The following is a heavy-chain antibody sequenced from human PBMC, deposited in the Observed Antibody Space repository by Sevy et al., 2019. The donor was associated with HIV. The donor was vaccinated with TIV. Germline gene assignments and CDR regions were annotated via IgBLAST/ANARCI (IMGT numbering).Heavy chain of an antibody. CDR2: VSEDGSDK. CDR3: SNSGGRFVGISWLYHYFAMDV. Sequence: GGSLRLSCAASGFRFSRSGMHWVRQAAGKGLEWVAVVSEDGSDKDYGDSVKGRFTISRDNSKDTLYLEMNSLRPVDTAMYYCSNSGGRFVGISWLYHYFAMDVWGQGTTVTVSS. V-gene: IGHV3-30*18. CDR1: GFRFSRSG. J-gene: IGHJ6*02. D-gene: IGHD2-2*02.